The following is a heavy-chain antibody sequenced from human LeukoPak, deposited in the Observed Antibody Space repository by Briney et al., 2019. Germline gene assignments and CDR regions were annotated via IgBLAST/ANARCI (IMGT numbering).Heavy chain of an antibody. CDR3: AKDHLGSGWYFAYFDY. CDR1: GFTFSSYA. J-gene: IGHJ4*02. CDR2: ISGSGGST. D-gene: IGHD6-19*01. V-gene: IGHV3-23*01. Sequence: PGGSLRLSCAASGFTFSSYAMSWVRQAPGKGLEWVSTISGSGGSTYYADSVKGRFTISGDNSKNTLYLQMNSLRAEDTAVYYCAKDHLGSGWYFAYFDYWGQGTLVTVSS.